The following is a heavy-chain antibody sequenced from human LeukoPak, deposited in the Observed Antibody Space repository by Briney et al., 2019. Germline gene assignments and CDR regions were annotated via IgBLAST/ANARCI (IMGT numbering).Heavy chain of an antibody. CDR1: GFTFSTYG. D-gene: IGHD2-15*01. Sequence: GGSLRLSCAASGFTFSTYGMHWVRQAPGKGLEWVASIRYDGSNNYYADSLKGRFTISRDNSKNTLYLQMNSLRAEDTAVYYCAKDEGVYCSGGSCYSFDYWGQGTLVTVSS. CDR3: AKDEGVYCSGGSCYSFDY. J-gene: IGHJ4*02. CDR2: IRYDGSNN. V-gene: IGHV3-30*02.